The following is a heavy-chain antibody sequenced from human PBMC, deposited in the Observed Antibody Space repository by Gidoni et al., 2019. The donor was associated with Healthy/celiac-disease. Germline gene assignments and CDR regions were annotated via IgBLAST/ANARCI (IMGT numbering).Heavy chain of an antibody. CDR2: INPNIGGT. D-gene: IGHD1-26*01. J-gene: IGHJ4*02. Sequence: QVQLVQSGAEVKKPGASVKVSCKASGYTFTGYYMHWVRQAPGQGLEWMGRINPNIGGTNYAQKCQGRITMTRDTSISTAYMELSRLRSDDTAVYYCARRSGSYQNAVDYWGQGTLVTVSS. V-gene: IGHV1-2*06. CDR3: ARRSGSYQNAVDY. CDR1: GYTFTGYY.